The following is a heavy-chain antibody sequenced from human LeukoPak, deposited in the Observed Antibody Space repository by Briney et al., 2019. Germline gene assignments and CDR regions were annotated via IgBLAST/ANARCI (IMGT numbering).Heavy chain of an antibody. J-gene: IGHJ5*02. Sequence: PSETLSLTCTVSGGSISSYYWSWIRQPPGKGLEWIGYIYYSGSTNYNPSLKSRVTISVDTSKNQFSLKLSSVIAADTAVYYCARGYYDFWSGYQNWFDPWGQGTLVTVSS. CDR1: GGSISSYY. CDR2: IYYSGST. D-gene: IGHD3-3*01. CDR3: ARGYYDFWSGYQNWFDP. V-gene: IGHV4-59*01.